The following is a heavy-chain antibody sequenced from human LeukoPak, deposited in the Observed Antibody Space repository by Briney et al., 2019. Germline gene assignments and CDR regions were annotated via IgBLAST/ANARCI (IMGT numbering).Heavy chain of an antibody. D-gene: IGHD4-4*01. V-gene: IGHV3-23*01. Sequence: GGSLRLSCAASGFTFSSYAMNWVRQAPGKGLEWVSTISGSGGSTNYPDSVKGRFTISRDNSKNTLYLQMNSLRAGDTAVYYCARPCGTTGNSYYYALDVWGQGTTVTVSS. CDR1: GFTFSSYA. CDR3: ARPCGTTGNSYYYALDV. J-gene: IGHJ6*02. CDR2: ISGSGGST.